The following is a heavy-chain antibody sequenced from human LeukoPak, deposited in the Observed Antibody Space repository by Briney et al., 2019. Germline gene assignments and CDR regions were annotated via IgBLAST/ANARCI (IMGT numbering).Heavy chain of an antibody. CDR3: ARGGSSGWQVPTSFDY. Sequence: GASVKVSCKASGYTFTSYGISWVRQAPGQGLEWMRWISAYNGNTNYAQKLQGRVTMTTDTSTSTAYMELRSLRSDDTAVYYCARGGSSGWQVPTSFDYWGQGTLVTVSS. D-gene: IGHD6-19*01. V-gene: IGHV1-18*01. CDR2: ISAYNGNT. J-gene: IGHJ4*02. CDR1: GYTFTSYG.